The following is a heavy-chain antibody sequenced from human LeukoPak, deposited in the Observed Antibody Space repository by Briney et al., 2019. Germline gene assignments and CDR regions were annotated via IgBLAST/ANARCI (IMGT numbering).Heavy chain of an antibody. J-gene: IGHJ4*02. CDR2: IYHSGST. CDR3: ARSRVWSDYWGYFDY. D-gene: IGHD3-3*01. CDR1: GGSIIGYY. Sequence: LETLSLTCTVPGGSIIGYYWNWIRQPPGKGLDWIGYIYHSGSTNYNPSLKSRVTISVDTSKTQISLKLRAVTAADTAVYYCARSRVWSDYWGYFDYWGQGTLVTVSS. V-gene: IGHV4-59*01.